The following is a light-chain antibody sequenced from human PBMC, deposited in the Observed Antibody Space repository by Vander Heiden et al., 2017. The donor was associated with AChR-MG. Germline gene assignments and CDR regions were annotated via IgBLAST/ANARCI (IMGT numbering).Light chain of an antibody. CDR3: CSYAGSSTLV. Sequence: QSALTQPASVSGSPGQSLTISCTGTSSDVRSYNLVACYQQHPGKAPKLMIYEGSKRPSGVSNRFSGSKSGNTASLTISGLQAEDEADYYCCSYAGSSTLVFGTGTKVTVL. CDR2: EGS. CDR1: SSDVRSYNL. J-gene: IGLJ1*01. V-gene: IGLV2-23*01.